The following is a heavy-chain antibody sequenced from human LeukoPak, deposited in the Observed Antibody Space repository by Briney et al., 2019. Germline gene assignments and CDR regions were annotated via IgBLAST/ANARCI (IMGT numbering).Heavy chain of an antibody. V-gene: IGHV1-46*01. CDR2: INPSGGAT. Sequence: GASVTVSCKASGYTFTSYYVHWVRQAPGQGPEWMGIINPSGGATRYAQKFQGRVTMTRDMSTSTVYMDLSSLRSDDTALYYCARNRDRSGSDLFDYWGQGTLVTVSS. CDR3: ARNRDRSGSDLFDY. J-gene: IGHJ4*02. D-gene: IGHD3-22*01. CDR1: GYTFTSYY.